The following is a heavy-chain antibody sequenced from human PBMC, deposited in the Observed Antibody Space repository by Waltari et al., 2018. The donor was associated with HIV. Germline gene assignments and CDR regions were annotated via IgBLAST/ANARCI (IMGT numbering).Heavy chain of an antibody. Sequence: QVQLVESGGGVVQPGRSLRLSCAASGFTFSSHAMHWVRQAPAKGLEWVAVISYDGSNKYYADSVKGRFTISRDNSKNTLYLQMNSLRAEDTAVYYCARGNTGIVVVTAIPIGWGQGTLVTVSS. V-gene: IGHV3-30*01. CDR3: ARGNTGIVVVTAIPIG. CDR1: GFTFSSHA. J-gene: IGHJ4*02. D-gene: IGHD2-21*02. CDR2: ISYDGSNK.